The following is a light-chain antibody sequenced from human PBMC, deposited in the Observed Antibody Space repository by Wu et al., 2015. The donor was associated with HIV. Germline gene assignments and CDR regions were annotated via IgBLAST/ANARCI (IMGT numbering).Light chain of an antibody. CDR3: QQYYSDPT. V-gene: IGKV1-8*01. Sequence: AIRVTQSPSSLSASTGDRVTITCRASQSISSYLAWYQQKPGKAPKLLIYAASTLQSGVPPRFSGSGSGTDFTLTISCLQSEDFATYYCQQYYSDPTFGQGTRLETK. J-gene: IGKJ5*01. CDR2: AAS. CDR1: QSISSY.